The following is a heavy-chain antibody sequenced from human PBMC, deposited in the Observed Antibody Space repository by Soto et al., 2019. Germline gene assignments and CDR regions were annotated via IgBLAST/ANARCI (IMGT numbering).Heavy chain of an antibody. V-gene: IGHV4-38-2*01. J-gene: IGHJ6*02. CDR3: ARGDFSLAGRWDV. CDR2: IYHSGTT. Sequence: PSETLSLTCAVSGYSISSGHYWGCIRQPPGKGLEWIGSIYHSGTTYYNRSLKSRVTVLVDTSKNQFSLKLTSVRSADTAVYYCARGDFSLAGRWDVWGQGTTVTVSS. D-gene: IGHD6-19*01. CDR1: GYSISSGHY.